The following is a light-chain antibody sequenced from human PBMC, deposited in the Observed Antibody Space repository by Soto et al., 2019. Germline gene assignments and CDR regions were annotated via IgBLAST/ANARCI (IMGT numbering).Light chain of an antibody. CDR3: SSYTSSSTPL. CDR1: SSDIGGYNF. J-gene: IGLJ2*01. Sequence: QSVLTQPASVSGSPGQSITISCTGTSSDIGGYNFVSWYQQHPGKAPKLMIYDVINRPSGVSNRFSGSKSGNTASLTISGLQAEDEADYYCSSYTSSSTPLFGGGTKVTVL. CDR2: DVI. V-gene: IGLV2-14*03.